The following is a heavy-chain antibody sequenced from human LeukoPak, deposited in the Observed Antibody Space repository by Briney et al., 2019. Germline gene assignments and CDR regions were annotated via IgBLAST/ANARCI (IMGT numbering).Heavy chain of an antibody. CDR2: IYYSGST. CDR3: ARDRRIQPFYYYGMDV. V-gene: IGHV4-59*01. J-gene: IGHJ6*02. D-gene: IGHD5-18*01. Sequence: PSETLSLTCTVSGGSISSYYWSWIRQPPGKGLEWIGYIYYSGSTNYNPSLKSRVTISVDTSKNQFSLKLSSVTAADTAVYYCARDRRIQPFYYYGMDVWGQGTTVTVSS. CDR1: GGSISSYY.